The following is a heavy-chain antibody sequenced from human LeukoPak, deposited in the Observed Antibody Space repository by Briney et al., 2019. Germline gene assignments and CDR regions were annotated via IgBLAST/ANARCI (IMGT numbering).Heavy chain of an antibody. Sequence: NPSETLSLTCSVSGGFTSKYCWSWIRLAPGKGLEWIGNTFYRGSSNYNPSLRSRVTISVDTSKNQFSLKLSSLTAADTAVYYCARHVTPGYSSIWYDFDYWGQGTLVTVSS. CDR1: GGFTSKYC. CDR2: TFYRGSS. CDR3: ARHVTPGYSSIWYDFDY. D-gene: IGHD6-13*01. V-gene: IGHV4-59*01. J-gene: IGHJ4*02.